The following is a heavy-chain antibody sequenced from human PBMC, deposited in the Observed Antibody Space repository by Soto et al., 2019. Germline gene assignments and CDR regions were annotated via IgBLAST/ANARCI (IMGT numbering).Heavy chain of an antibody. Sequence: SETLSLTCAVSGGSISSGGYYWSWIRQHPGKGLEWIGYIYYSGSTYYNPSPKSRVTISVDTSKNQFSLKLSSVTAADTAVYYCARFPPSYDSSTIDYWGPGTLVTVSS. CDR1: GGSISSGGYY. CDR2: IYYSGST. V-gene: IGHV4-31*11. J-gene: IGHJ4*02. CDR3: ARFPPSYDSSTIDY. D-gene: IGHD3-22*01.